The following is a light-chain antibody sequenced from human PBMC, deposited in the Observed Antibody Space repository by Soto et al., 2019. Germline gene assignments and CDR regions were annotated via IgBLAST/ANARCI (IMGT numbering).Light chain of an antibody. J-gene: IGLJ1*01. Sequence: QSVLTQPASVSGSPGQSINISCTGTGSDVGGYNYVSWYQHHPGKASKLIIYDVSNRPSGVPNPFSGSKSGNTASLTISGLRPEDEADYYCSSYTTSNTRQIVFGTGTKVTVL. CDR3: SSYTTSNTRQIV. V-gene: IGLV2-14*03. CDR1: GSDVGGYNY. CDR2: DVS.